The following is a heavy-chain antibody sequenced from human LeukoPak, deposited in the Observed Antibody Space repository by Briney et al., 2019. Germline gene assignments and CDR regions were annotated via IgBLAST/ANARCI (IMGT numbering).Heavy chain of an antibody. V-gene: IGHV4-61*02. CDR2: IYTSGST. CDR1: GGSISSSSYF. CDR3: ARDARELRFLEWFSWFDP. D-gene: IGHD3-3*01. Sequence: SPSETLSLTCTVSGGSISSSSYFWSWIRQPAGKGLEWIGRIYTSGSTNYNPSLKSRVTMSVDTSKNQFSLKLSSVTAADTAVYYCARDARELRFLEWFSWFDPWGQGTLVTVSS. J-gene: IGHJ5*02.